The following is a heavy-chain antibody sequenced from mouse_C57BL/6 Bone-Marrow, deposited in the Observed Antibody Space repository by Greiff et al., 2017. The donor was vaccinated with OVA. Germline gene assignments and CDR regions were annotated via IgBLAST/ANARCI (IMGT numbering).Heavy chain of an antibody. CDR1: GYTFTSYG. CDR2: ISPRSVYS. V-gene: IGHV1-81*01. Sequence: QVQLQQSGAALARPGASVKLSCKASGYTFTSYGIRWVKQSTGQGLEWIGDISPRSVYSFYNEKFKGKATLTADKSSSTAYMELRSLTSEDSAVYFCARWNSYYYFDYWGKGTTLTVSS. CDR3: ARWNSYYYFDY. D-gene: IGHD2-12*01. J-gene: IGHJ2*01.